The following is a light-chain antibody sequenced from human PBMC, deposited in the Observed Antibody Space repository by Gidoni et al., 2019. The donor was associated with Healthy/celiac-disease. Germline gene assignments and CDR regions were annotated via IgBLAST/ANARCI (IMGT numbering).Light chain of an antibody. CDR3: NSRDSSGNHPV. J-gene: IGLJ2*01. Sequence: SSELTQDPALSVALGQTVRITCQGDSLRSYYASWYQQKPGQAPVLVIYGKNNRPSGIPDRFSGSSSGNTASVTITGAQAEDEPDYYCNSRDSSGNHPVFGGGTKLTVL. V-gene: IGLV3-19*01. CDR1: SLRSYY. CDR2: GKN.